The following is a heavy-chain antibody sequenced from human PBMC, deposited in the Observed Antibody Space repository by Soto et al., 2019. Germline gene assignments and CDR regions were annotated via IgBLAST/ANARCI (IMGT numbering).Heavy chain of an antibody. CDR1: GFSLCSSW. V-gene: IGHV3-7*01. Sequence: QPGGSLRLSCAASGFSLCSSWMSWVRQAPGKGLEWVANIKQDGSEKSYVDSVKGRFTISRDNAKNSLYLQMSSLRVEDTAVYYCATPKGDGSGYRAIDYWGQGTLVTVSS. CDR3: ATPKGDGSGYRAIDY. J-gene: IGHJ4*02. CDR2: IKQDGSEK. D-gene: IGHD3-10*01.